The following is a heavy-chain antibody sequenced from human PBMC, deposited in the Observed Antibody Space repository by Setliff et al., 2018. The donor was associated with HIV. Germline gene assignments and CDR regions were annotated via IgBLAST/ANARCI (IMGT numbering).Heavy chain of an antibody. Sequence: SGPTLVNPTETLTLTCTVSGFSLNNARMGVGWIRQSPGKALEWLAFIYWNNNKHYSTSLKSRLTVTKDTSKNRVVFTMTNMDPVDTATYYCAYSGRQLRGPYFDFWGQGTPVTVSS. CDR3: AYSGRQLRGPYFDF. D-gene: IGHD1-1*01. CDR2: IYWNNNK. V-gene: IGHV2-5*01. J-gene: IGHJ4*02. CDR1: GFSLNNARMG.